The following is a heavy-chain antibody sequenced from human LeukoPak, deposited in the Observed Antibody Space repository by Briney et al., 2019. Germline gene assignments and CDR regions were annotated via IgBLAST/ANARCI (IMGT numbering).Heavy chain of an antibody. CDR1: GFTFSSYW. V-gene: IGHV3-7*04. J-gene: IGHJ4*02. CDR3: ARENFQY. CDR2: IKPDGSDQ. Sequence: GGSQRLSCAASGFTFSSYWMNWVRQAPGKGLEWVANIKPDGSDQYYVDSVKGRFTISRDNAKNSLYLQMNSLRAEDTAVYYCARENFQYWAQGTLVTVSS.